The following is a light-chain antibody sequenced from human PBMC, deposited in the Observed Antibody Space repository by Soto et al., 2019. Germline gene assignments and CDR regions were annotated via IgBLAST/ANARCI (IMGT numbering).Light chain of an antibody. V-gene: IGLV2-8*01. CDR2: EVN. J-gene: IGLJ1*01. CDR1: SSDVGGYNY. CDR3: NSYTRIRSYV. Sequence: QSVLTQPPSASGSPGQSVAISCTGTSSDVGGYNYVSWYQQHPGKAPKLMIYEVNKRPSGVPDRFSGSKSGNTASLTISGLQADDEADYYCNSYTRIRSYVFVTGTKVNV.